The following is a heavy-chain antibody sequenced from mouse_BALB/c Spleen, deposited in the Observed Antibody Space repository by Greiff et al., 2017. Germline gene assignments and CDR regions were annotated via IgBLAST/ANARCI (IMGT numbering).Heavy chain of an antibody. CDR3: TRNGLYYYGSSCDMDY. CDR1: GYTFTDYE. Sequence: VQLQQSGAELVRPGASVTLSCKASGYTFTDYEMHWVKQTPVHGLEWIGAIDPETGGTAYNQKFKGKATLTADKSSSTAYMELRRLTSEDSAVYYCTRNGLYYYGSSCDMDYWGQGTTVTVSS. J-gene: IGHJ2*01. V-gene: IGHV1-15*01. CDR2: IDPETGGT. D-gene: IGHD1-1*01.